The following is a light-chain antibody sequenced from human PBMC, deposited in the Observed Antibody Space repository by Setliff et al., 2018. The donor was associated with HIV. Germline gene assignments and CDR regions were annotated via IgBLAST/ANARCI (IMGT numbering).Light chain of an antibody. V-gene: IGLV1-44*01. CDR2: TND. CDR3: GAWDGSLDAYV. J-gene: IGLJ1*01. Sequence: QSVLTQPPSTSGTPGQRVTISCSGSSSNIGSNSVSWYQHLPGTAPKLLIYTNDQRPSGVPDRFSGSKSGTSASLAISGLQSEDEADYYCGAWDGSLDAYVFGTGTKVTVL. CDR1: SSNIGSNS.